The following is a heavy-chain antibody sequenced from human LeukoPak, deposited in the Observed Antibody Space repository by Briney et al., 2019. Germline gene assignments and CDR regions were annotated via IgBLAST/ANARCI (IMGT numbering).Heavy chain of an antibody. CDR2: IYYSGST. V-gene: IGHV4-39*07. Sequence: PSQTLSLTCTVSGGSISSGGYYWGWIRQAPGKGLEWIGSIYYSGSTYYNPSLKSRVTISVDTSKNQFSLKLSSVTAADTAVYYCARRDYNYDSGLGAFDIWGQGTMVTVSS. CDR3: ARRDYNYDSGLGAFDI. CDR1: GGSISSGGYY. J-gene: IGHJ3*02. D-gene: IGHD3-22*01.